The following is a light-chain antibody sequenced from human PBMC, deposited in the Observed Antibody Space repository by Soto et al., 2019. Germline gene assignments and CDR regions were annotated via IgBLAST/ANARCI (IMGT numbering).Light chain of an antibody. Sequence: QLVLTQSPSASPSRGASAKATSTLSMGHGTYAIAWHQQQPEKGPRYLMKLNSDGSHSKGDGIPDRFSGSSSGAERYLSISSLQSEDEAEYYCQTWGTGIHVVFGGGTKLTVL. CDR2: LNSDGSH. CDR1: MGHGTYA. CDR3: QTWGTGIHVV. V-gene: IGLV4-69*01. J-gene: IGLJ2*01.